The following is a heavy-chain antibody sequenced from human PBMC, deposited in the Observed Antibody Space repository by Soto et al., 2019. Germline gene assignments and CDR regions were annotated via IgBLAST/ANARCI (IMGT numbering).Heavy chain of an antibody. J-gene: IGHJ6*02. CDR2: ISGRGGST. Sequence: GGSLRLSCAASGFTFSSYAMSWVRQAPGKGLEWVSGISGRGGSTYYADSVKGRFTISRHTSKTTLYLQMNSLTAEDTAVYYCAKYGSGSYYNSYYYGMDVWGQGTTVTVSS. V-gene: IGHV3-23*01. CDR3: AKYGSGSYYNSYYYGMDV. CDR1: GFTFSSYA. D-gene: IGHD3-10*01.